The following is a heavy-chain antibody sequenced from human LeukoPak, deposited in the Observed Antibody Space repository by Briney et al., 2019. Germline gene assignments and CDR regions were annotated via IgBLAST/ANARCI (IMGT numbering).Heavy chain of an antibody. V-gene: IGHV4-59*01. CDR2: IYYSGST. D-gene: IGHD5-24*01. CDR1: GGSIRNYY. J-gene: IGHJ4*02. CDR3: ARGRDGYTDYFDY. Sequence: SETLSLTCSVSGGSIRNYYWSWIRQPPGKGLEWIGYIYYSGSTNYNPSLKSRVTMSLDTSKNQFSLNLTSVTAADTAVYYCARGRDGYTDYFDYWGQGTLDTVSS.